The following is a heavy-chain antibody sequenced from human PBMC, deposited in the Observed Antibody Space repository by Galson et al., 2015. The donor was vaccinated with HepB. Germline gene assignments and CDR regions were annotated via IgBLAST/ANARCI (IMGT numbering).Heavy chain of an antibody. CDR3: AKCSSVVLNWFDP. Sequence: SLRLSCAASGFTFSSYAMSWVRQAPGKGLEWVSAISGSGGSTYYADSVEGRFTISRDNSKNTLYLQMNSLRAEDTAVYYCAKCSSVVLNWFDPWGQGTLVTVSS. CDR1: GFTFSSYA. J-gene: IGHJ5*02. CDR2: ISGSGGST. D-gene: IGHD3-22*01. V-gene: IGHV3-23*01.